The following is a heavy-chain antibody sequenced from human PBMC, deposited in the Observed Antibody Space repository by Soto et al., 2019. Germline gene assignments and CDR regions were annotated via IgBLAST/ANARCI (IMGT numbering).Heavy chain of an antibody. CDR2: INHSGST. CDR3: ARGRGMITFGGALRYFDY. D-gene: IGHD3-16*01. J-gene: IGHJ4*02. V-gene: IGHV4-34*01. Sequence: SETLSLTCAVYGGSFSGYYWSWIRQPPGKGLEWIGEINHSGSTNYNPSLKSRVTISVDTSKNQFSLKLSSVTAADTAVYYCARGRGMITFGGALRYFDYWGQGTLVTVPQ. CDR1: GGSFSGYY.